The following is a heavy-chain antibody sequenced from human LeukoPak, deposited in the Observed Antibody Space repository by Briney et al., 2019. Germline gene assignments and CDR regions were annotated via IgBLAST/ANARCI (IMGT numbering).Heavy chain of an antibody. D-gene: IGHD4-17*01. V-gene: IGHV3-23*01. Sequence: GGSLRLSCAASGFTFSSYAMSWVRQAPGKGLEWVSVISDSGTGTYYADSVKGRFTISRDNSRYTLYLQMNSLRAEDTAVYFCAKHRESFGDSCLDDFWGQGTLVTVSS. CDR1: GFTFSSYA. J-gene: IGHJ4*02. CDR3: AKHRESFGDSCLDDF. CDR2: ISDSGTGT.